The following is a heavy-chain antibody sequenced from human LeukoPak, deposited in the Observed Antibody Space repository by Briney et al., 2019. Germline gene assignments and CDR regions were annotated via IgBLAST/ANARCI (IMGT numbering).Heavy chain of an antibody. Sequence: SETLSLTCTVSGGSISSYYWSWIRQPPGKGLEWIGYIYYSGSTNYNPSLKSRVTISVDTSKNQFSLKLSSVTAADTAVYYCARVWTYYDILTGYYTPASLHAFDIWGQGTMVTVSS. J-gene: IGHJ3*02. CDR3: ARVWTYYDILTGYYTPASLHAFDI. V-gene: IGHV4-59*01. CDR1: GGSISSYY. CDR2: IYYSGST. D-gene: IGHD3-9*01.